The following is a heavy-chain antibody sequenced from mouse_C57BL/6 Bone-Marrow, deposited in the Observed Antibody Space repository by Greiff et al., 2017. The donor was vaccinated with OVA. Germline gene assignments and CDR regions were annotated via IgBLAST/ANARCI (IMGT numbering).Heavy chain of an antibody. Sequence: VKLQQPGAELVKPGASVKMSCKASGYTFTSYWITWVKQRPGQGLEWIGDIYPGSGSTNYNEKFKSKATLTVDTSSSTAYMQLSSLTSEDSAVYYCARVLYYYGSSYGWYFDVWGTGTTVTVAS. V-gene: IGHV1-55*01. J-gene: IGHJ1*03. D-gene: IGHD1-1*01. CDR1: GYTFTSYW. CDR2: IYPGSGST. CDR3: ARVLYYYGSSYGWYFDV.